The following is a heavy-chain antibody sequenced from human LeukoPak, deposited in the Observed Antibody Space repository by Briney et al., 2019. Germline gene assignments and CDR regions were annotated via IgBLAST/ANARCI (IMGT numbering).Heavy chain of an antibody. CDR2: INSNNGVT. J-gene: IGHJ4*02. Sequence: GASVQVSCKASGYTFTHYFMHWVRQAPGQGLEWMGWINSNNGVTNYAQKFQGRVTMTRDTSISTAYMELSRLRSDDTAVYYCARVADRYYFDYWGQGTLVTVTS. CDR1: GYTFTHYF. V-gene: IGHV1-2*02. CDR3: ARVADRYYFDY.